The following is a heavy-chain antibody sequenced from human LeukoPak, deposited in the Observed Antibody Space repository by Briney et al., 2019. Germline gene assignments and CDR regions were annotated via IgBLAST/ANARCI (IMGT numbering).Heavy chain of an antibody. CDR2: IYYSGST. CDR1: GGSISSYY. J-gene: IGHJ4*02. V-gene: IGHV4-59*01. D-gene: IGHD5-18*01. Sequence: SETLSLTCTVSGGSISSYYWSWIRQPPGKGLEWIGYIYYSGSTNYNPSLKSRVTISIDTSRNQFSLRLNSMTAADTAVYYCARVLRAASWRSYDYWGQGSLVTVSS. CDR3: ARVLRAASWRSYDY.